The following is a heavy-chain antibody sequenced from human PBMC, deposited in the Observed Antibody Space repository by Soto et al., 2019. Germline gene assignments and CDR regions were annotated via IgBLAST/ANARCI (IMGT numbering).Heavy chain of an antibody. J-gene: IGHJ4*02. V-gene: IGHV3-23*01. D-gene: IGHD2-2*01. CDR2: ISGSGGST. Sequence: GGSLRLSCAASGFTFNSYAMSWVRQAPGKGLEWVSAISGSGGSTYYADSVKGRFTISRDNSKNTLYLQMNSLRAEDTAVYYCAKHGPNIVVVLAGTYFDYWGQGTLVTVSS. CDR3: AKHGPNIVVVLAGTYFDY. CDR1: GFTFNSYA.